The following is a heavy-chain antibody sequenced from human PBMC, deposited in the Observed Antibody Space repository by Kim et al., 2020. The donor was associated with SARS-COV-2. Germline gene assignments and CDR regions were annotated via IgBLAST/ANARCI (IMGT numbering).Heavy chain of an antibody. Sequence: IGCRDSMKGRVTISRDNAKNLLYLQLNSLTLEDTSFYYCIKDIVAGGADSWGPGTLVTVSS. CDR3: IKDIVAGGADS. V-gene: IGHV3-9*01. J-gene: IGHJ4*02. D-gene: IGHD3-16*01. CDR2: I.